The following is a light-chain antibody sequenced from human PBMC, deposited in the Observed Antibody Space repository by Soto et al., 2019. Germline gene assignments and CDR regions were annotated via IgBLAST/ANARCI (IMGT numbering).Light chain of an antibody. V-gene: IGKV1-16*01. CDR2: VAS. Sequence: DIQMTQSPISLSASVGDRVTITCRASQTVYKYLAWFQQKPGKAPKSLIYVASTLQSGVPSRFSGSGSGTEFTLTISSVQPEDFAPYYCQQYSSYPWTFGQGTKVEIK. CDR1: QTVYKY. CDR3: QQYSSYPWT. J-gene: IGKJ1*01.